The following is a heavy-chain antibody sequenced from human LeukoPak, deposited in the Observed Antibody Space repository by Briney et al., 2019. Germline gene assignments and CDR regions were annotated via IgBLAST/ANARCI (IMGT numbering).Heavy chain of an antibody. CDR1: GYTFTGYY. Sequence: ASVKVSCKASGYTFTGYYMHWVRQAPGQGLEWMGRINPNSGGTNSAQKFRGRVTMTRDTSISTAYMELSRLGSDDTAVYYCARADRITMVRGVMYWGQGTLVTVSS. J-gene: IGHJ4*02. CDR3: ARADRITMVRGVMY. CDR2: INPNSGGT. V-gene: IGHV1-2*06. D-gene: IGHD3-10*01.